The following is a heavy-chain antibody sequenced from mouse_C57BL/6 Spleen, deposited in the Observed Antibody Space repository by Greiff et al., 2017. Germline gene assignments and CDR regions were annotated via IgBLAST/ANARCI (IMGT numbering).Heavy chain of an antibody. CDR1: GYTFTSYW. CDR3: ARSGYYGSEKLDY. CDR2: IYPGSGST. Sequence: VQLQQPGAELVKPGASVKMSCKASGYTFTSYWIPWVKQRPGQGLEWIGDIYPGSGSTNYNEKFKSKATLTVDTSSSTAYMQLSSLTSEDSAVYYGARSGYYGSEKLDYWGQGTTLAVSS. V-gene: IGHV1-55*01. J-gene: IGHJ2*01. D-gene: IGHD1-1*01.